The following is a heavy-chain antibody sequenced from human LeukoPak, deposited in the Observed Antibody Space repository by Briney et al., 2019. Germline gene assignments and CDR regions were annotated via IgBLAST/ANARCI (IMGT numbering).Heavy chain of an antibody. J-gene: IGHJ6*03. V-gene: IGHV4-34*01. CDR3: ARNRRHYCTTTACYEPSYYYMDV. Sequence: SETLSLTCTVSGGSFGASYWTWIRQPPGKGLEWIWEINHSGSTNYNPSLKSRVTISVVPSNNEISLKLRSVTAADTAVYFSARNRRHYCTTTACYEPSYYYMDVCDKATTVTVSS. CDR1: GGSFGASY. D-gene: IGHD2-2*01. CDR2: INHSGST.